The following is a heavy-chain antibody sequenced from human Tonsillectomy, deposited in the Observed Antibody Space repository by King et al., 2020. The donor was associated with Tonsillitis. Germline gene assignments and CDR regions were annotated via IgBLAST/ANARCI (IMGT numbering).Heavy chain of an antibody. CDR3: ARLGPVDTAMGSYYYYGMDV. CDR1: GYSFTSYW. V-gene: IGHV5-10-1*03. D-gene: IGHD5-18*01. CDR2: IDPSDSYT. Sequence: VQLVESGAEVKKPGESLRISCTGSGYSFTSYWISWVRQMPGKGLEWMGRIDPSDSYTNYSPSFQGHVTISADKSISTAYLQWSSLKASDTAMYYCARLGPVDTAMGSYYYYGMDVWGQGTTVTVSS. J-gene: IGHJ6*02.